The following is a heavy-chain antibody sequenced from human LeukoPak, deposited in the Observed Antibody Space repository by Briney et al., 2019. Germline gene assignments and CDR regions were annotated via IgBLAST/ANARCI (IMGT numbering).Heavy chain of an antibody. CDR2: IYTSGST. CDR3: ARDRNPYPSFTIKYYWYFDL. Sequence: SSETLSLTCTVSGGSISSYYWSWIRQPAGKGLEWIGRIYTSGSTNYNPSLKSRVTMSVDTSKNQFSLKLSSVTAADTAVYYCARDRNPYPSFTIKYYWYFDLWGRGTLVTVSS. D-gene: IGHD3-3*01. V-gene: IGHV4-4*07. J-gene: IGHJ2*01. CDR1: GGSISSYY.